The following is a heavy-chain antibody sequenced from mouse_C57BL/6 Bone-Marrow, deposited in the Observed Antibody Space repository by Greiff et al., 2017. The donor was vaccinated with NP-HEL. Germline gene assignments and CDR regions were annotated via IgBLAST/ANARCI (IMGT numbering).Heavy chain of an antibody. CDR1: GFTFSSYA. CDR3: ARDGVDY. Sequence: EVMLVESGGGLVKPGGSLKLSCAASGFTFSSYAMSWVRQTPEKRLEWVATISDGGSYTYYPDNVRGRFTISRDNAKNNLYLQMSHLKSEDTAMYYCARDGVDYWGQGTTLTVSS. CDR2: ISDGGSYT. V-gene: IGHV5-4*01. J-gene: IGHJ2*01.